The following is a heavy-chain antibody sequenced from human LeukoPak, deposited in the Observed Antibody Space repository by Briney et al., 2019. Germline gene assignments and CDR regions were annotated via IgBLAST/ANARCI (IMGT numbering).Heavy chain of an antibody. CDR3: ARGEGSYDSSGYSVDY. Sequence: ASVKVSCKASGYTFTSYGISWVRQAPGQGLEWMGWISAYNGNTNYAQKLQGRVTMTRNTSISTAYMELSSLRSEDTAVYYCARGEGSYDSSGYSVDYWGQGTLVTVSS. D-gene: IGHD3-22*01. J-gene: IGHJ4*02. CDR1: GYTFTSYG. CDR2: ISAYNGNT. V-gene: IGHV1-18*01.